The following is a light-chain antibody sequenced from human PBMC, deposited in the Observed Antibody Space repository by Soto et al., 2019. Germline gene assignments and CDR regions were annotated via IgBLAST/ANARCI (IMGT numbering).Light chain of an antibody. CDR2: EVI. Sequence: QSVLTQPPSASGSPGQSVTISCAGTSSDVGGYNFVSWYQQHPGKVPKLMIYEVIKRPSGVPDRFSGSKSGNTASLTVSGLHAADEADYYCSSYSGSDNVVVFGGGTKLTVL. CDR3: SSYSGSDNVVV. V-gene: IGLV2-8*01. J-gene: IGLJ2*01. CDR1: SSDVGGYNF.